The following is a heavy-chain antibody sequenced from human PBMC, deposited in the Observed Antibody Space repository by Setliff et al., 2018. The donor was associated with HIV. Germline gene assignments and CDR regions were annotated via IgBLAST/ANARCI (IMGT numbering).Heavy chain of an antibody. CDR3: ARDRYCRGGSCYSDP. V-gene: IGHV4-38-2*02. CDR1: GYSISSGYY. Sequence: SETLSLTCTVSGYSISSGYYWGWIRQPPGKGLEWIGSVYHNGSAYYNPSLKSRVTISVDTSKNQFSLKLSSVTAADTAVYFCARDRYCRGGSCYSDPWGQGTLVTVSS. J-gene: IGHJ5*02. D-gene: IGHD2-15*01. CDR2: VYHNGSA.